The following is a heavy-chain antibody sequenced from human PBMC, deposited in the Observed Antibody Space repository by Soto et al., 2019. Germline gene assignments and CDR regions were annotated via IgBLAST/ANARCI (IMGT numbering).Heavy chain of an antibody. J-gene: IGHJ6*02. CDR3: ARGRIVVVTARYYYYGMDV. V-gene: IGHV1-69*13. CDR1: GGTFGSYA. CDR2: IIPIFGTA. Sequence: GASVKVSCKASGGTFGSYASSWVRQAPGQGLEWMGGIIPIFGTANYAQKFQGRVTITADESTSTAYMELSSLRSEDTAVYYCARGRIVVVTARYYYYGMDVWGQGTTVTVSS. D-gene: IGHD2-21*02.